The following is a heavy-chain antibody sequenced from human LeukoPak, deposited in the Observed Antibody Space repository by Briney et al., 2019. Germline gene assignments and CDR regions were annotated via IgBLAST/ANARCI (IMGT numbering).Heavy chain of an antibody. CDR3: ARRITMVRGVINNRPPYHNWFDP. J-gene: IGHJ5*02. CDR1: GFTFSSYW. V-gene: IGHV3-74*01. D-gene: IGHD3-10*01. Sequence: GGSLRLSCAASGFTFSSYWMHWVRQAPGKGLVWVSRINRDGSSTSYADSVKGRFTISRDNAKNSLYLQMNSLRAEDTAVYYCARRITMVRGVINNRPPYHNWFDPWGQGTLVTVSS. CDR2: INRDGSST.